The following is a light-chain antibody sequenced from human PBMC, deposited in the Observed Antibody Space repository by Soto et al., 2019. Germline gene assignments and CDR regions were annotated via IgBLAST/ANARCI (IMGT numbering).Light chain of an antibody. J-gene: IGKJ5*01. Sequence: EIVMTHSPATLSVSPCERATLSSRASQSVSSNLAWYQQKPGQTPRLLIYGASTRATGIPARFSGSGSGTDFTLTISSLQSEDFATYYCQHYNSYSEAFGQGTRLEIK. CDR1: QSVSSN. CDR2: GAS. V-gene: IGKV3-15*01. CDR3: QHYNSYSEA.